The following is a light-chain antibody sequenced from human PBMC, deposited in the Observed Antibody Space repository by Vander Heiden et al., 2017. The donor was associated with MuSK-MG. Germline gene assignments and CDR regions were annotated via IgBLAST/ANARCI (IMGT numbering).Light chain of an antibody. CDR3: QVGESRSDHRGG. CDR1: NIRRTR. Sequence: SYVLTQPPSVSVAPGQTARITCGGNNIRRTRVHGEHKKPGKAPGLVCEDESDRPPGIPERCSGANSGNTATRTISRVEAGDEADYYCQVGESRSDHRGGFGGGTKL. CDR2: DES. J-gene: IGLJ2*01. V-gene: IGLV3-21*02.